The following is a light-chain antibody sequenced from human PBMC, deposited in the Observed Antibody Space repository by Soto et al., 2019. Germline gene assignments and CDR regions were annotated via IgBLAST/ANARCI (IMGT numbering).Light chain of an antibody. CDR3: QQRSNWPPIT. CDR2: DAS. Sequence: VLTQSPGTLSLSPGESATLSCRASQSVSSSYLAWYQQKPGQAPRLLIYDASNRATGIPARFSGSGSGTDFTLTISSLEPEDFAVYYCQQRSNWPPITFGQGTRLEIK. CDR1: QSVSSSY. J-gene: IGKJ5*01. V-gene: IGKV3D-20*02.